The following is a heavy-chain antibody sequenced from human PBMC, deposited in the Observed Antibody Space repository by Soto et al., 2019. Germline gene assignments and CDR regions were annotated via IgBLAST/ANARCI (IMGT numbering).Heavy chain of an antibody. Sequence: QVQLVQSGAEVKKPGASVKVSCKSSGYPFTHYGITWVRQAPGQGLEWMGWISPFNGNTNYRQTLQGRVTLTTDTCTSTVYMELRSLRSDDTAVYYCARDQSFDRSYYYGIDFWGQGTTVTVSS. J-gene: IGHJ6*02. CDR1: GYPFTHYG. CDR2: ISPFNGNT. CDR3: ARDQSFDRSYYYGIDF. D-gene: IGHD3-22*01. V-gene: IGHV1-18*01.